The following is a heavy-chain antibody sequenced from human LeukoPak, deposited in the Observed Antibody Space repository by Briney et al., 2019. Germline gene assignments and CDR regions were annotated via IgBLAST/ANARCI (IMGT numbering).Heavy chain of an antibody. CDR2: IKQDGSEK. J-gene: IGHJ3*02. CDR1: GFTFSSYW. Sequence: PGGSLRLSCAASGFTFSSYWMSWVRQAPGKGLEWVANIKQDGSEKYYVDSVKGRFTISRDNAKNSLYLQMNSLRAEDTAVYYCARHLAPSGSPFLDSSAADAFDIWGQGTMVTVSS. D-gene: IGHD3-22*01. V-gene: IGHV3-7*01. CDR3: ARHLAPSGSPFLDSSAADAFDI.